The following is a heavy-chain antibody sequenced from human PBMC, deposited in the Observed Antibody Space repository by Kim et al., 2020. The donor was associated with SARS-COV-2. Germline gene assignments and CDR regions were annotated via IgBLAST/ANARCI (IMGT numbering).Heavy chain of an antibody. D-gene: IGHD3-10*01. Sequence: TYHNPSLKSRVTISVDTSKNQFSLKLSSVTAADTAVYYCARSRGESYFDPWGQGTLVTVSS. V-gene: IGHV4-31*02. J-gene: IGHJ5*02. CDR2: T. CDR3: ARSRGESYFDP.